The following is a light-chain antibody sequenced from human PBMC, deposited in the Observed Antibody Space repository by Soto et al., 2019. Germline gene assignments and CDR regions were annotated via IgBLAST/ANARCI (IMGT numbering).Light chain of an antibody. CDR1: QSVSVH. J-gene: IGKJ1*01. Sequence: EIVLTQSPGTLSLSPGERATVSCRASQSVSVHLAWYQQKPGQAPRLLIYDASNRATGIPARFSGSGSGTDVTLTISSLESEDFAVYHCVQRTTWPWTCGQGSKVEIK. V-gene: IGKV3-11*01. CDR3: VQRTTWPWT. CDR2: DAS.